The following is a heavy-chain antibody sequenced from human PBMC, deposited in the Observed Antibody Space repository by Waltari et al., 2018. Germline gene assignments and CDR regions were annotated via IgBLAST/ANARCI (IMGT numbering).Heavy chain of an antibody. CDR1: AASIRGHY. D-gene: IGHD6-19*01. CDR3: AESDSGSWQYFFNS. Sequence: QMKLLESGPGLVKPSETLSLTCTVSAASIRGHYWSWIRQPAGKGLEWIGRVYSTGATNYHPSLGRRATISVDTARKQVSLKLTSVTAADTAMYFCAESDSGSWQYFFNSWGQGALVTVSS. V-gene: IGHV4-4*07. CDR2: VYSTGAT. J-gene: IGHJ4*02.